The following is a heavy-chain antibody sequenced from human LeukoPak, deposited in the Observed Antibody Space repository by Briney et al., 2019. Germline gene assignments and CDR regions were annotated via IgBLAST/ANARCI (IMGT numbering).Heavy chain of an antibody. J-gene: IGHJ4*02. D-gene: IGHD2-21*01. CDR2: IFFTGNT. V-gene: IGHV4-39*01. CDR1: GDSTSSGNYY. Sequence: KSSETLSLTCTVSGDSTSSGNYYWDWIRQPPGKGLEWIGTIFFTGNTYYNPSLKNRVTISVDTSKNQFSLKLSSVTAADTAVYYCARRIPGFFFDYWGQGTLVTVSS. CDR3: ARRIPGFFFDY.